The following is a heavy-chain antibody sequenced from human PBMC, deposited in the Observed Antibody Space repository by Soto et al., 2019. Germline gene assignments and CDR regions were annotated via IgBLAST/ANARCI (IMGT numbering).Heavy chain of an antibody. V-gene: IGHV3-30-3*01. CDR1: GFTFSSYA. J-gene: IGHJ5*02. Sequence: QVQLVESGGGVVQPGRSPRLSCAASGFTFSSYAMHWVRQAPGKGLEWVAVISYDGSNKYYADSVKGRFTISRDNSKNTLYLPMNSLRAEDTAVYYCARSQYYDSSGYSLWWFDPWGQGTLVTVSS. D-gene: IGHD3-22*01. CDR2: ISYDGSNK. CDR3: ARSQYYDSSGYSLWWFDP.